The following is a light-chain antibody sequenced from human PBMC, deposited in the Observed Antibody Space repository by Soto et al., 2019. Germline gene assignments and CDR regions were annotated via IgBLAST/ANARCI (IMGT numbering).Light chain of an antibody. V-gene: IGKV1-39*01. J-gene: IGKJ1*01. CDR2: AAS. Sequence: DIQMTQSPSPLSASVGDRVTITCRASQSISNYLNWYQQKPGKAPKLLMYAASSLQIGVPSRFSGIGSGTDFTLTIRSLQPEDFATYYCQQSYSTPRTFGQGTKVEIK. CDR3: QQSYSTPRT. CDR1: QSISNY.